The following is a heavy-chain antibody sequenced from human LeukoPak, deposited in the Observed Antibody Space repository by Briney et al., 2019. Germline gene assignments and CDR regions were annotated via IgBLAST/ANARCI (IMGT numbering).Heavy chain of an antibody. V-gene: IGHV3-9*01. Sequence: GRSLRLSCAASGFTFDDYPKLCVRHAPGKGREWVSGISWSSGSIGYADPGKGRFTISRDNAKNSLYLQMNSLRAEDTALYYCALCNETRDWFDPWGQGTLVTVSS. CDR3: ALCNETRDWFDP. CDR1: GFTFDDYP. CDR2: ISWSSGSI. J-gene: IGHJ5*02.